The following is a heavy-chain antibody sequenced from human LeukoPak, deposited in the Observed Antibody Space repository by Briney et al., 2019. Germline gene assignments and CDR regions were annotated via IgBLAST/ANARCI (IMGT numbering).Heavy chain of an antibody. CDR1: GFTFSTYG. V-gene: IGHV3-23*01. J-gene: IGHJ6*03. Sequence: GGTLRLSCAASGFTFSTYGMSRVRQAPGKGLVWVSAISGSGGSTYYADSVKGRFTISRDNSKNTLYLQMNSLRAEDTAVYYRAKVGGQLWFPGAYYYMDVWGKGTTVTISS. CDR3: AKVGGQLWFPGAYYYMDV. D-gene: IGHD5-18*01. CDR2: ISGSGGST.